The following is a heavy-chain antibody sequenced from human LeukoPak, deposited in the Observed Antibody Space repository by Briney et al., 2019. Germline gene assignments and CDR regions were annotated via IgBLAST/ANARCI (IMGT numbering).Heavy chain of an antibody. J-gene: IGHJ4*02. Sequence: GGSLRLSCAASGFTFSNYPMKWVRQAPGKGLEWVSTIGGSDAATHYADSVKGRFTISRDNSKNTLFLQMNSLRGEDTAVYYCAREGYSSDHCGCVDYWGQGTLVTVST. CDR3: AREGYSSDHCGCVDY. D-gene: IGHD2-15*01. V-gene: IGHV3-23*01. CDR1: GFTFSNYP. CDR2: IGGSDAAT.